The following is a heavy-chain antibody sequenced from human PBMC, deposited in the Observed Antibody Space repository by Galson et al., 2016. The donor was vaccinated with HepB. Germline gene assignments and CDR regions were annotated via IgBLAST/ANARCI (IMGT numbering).Heavy chain of an antibody. J-gene: IGHJ6*02. D-gene: IGHD3-9*01. CDR3: ARDRDTILSYYGMDV. CDR1: GFTFSSFG. V-gene: IGHV3-33*01. Sequence: SLRLSCASSGFTFSSFGLYCVRQAPGKGLEWVAVIWYDGSNKYYADSVKGRFTISRDNSKNTLYLQMNSLRAEDTAVYYCARDRDTILSYYGMDVWGQGTTVTVSS. CDR2: IWYDGSNK.